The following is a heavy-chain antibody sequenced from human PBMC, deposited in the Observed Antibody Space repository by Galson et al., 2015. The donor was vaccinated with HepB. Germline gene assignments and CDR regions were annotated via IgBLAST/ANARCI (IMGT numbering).Heavy chain of an antibody. CDR1: GYTFTSYG. Sequence: SVKVSCKASGYTFTSYGISWVRQAPGQGLEWMGWISAYNGNTNYAQKLQGRVTMTTDTSTSTAYMELRSLRSDDAAVYYCARDFGPVFLGYSSSWWGYYFDYWGQGTLVTVSS. CDR2: ISAYNGNT. V-gene: IGHV1-18*01. J-gene: IGHJ4*02. D-gene: IGHD6-13*01. CDR3: ARDFGPVFLGYSSSWWGYYFDY.